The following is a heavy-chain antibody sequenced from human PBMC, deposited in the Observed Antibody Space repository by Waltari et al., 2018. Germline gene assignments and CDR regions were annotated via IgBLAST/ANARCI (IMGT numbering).Heavy chain of an antibody. J-gene: IGHJ4*02. V-gene: IGHV3-33*01. D-gene: IGHD6-19*01. Sequence: QVQLVESGGGVVQPGRSLRLSCAASGFTFSSYGMHWVRQAPGKGLEWVAVIWYDGSNKYYADSVKGRFTISRDNSKNTLYLQMNSLRAEDTAVYYCARDRGGSGWYGPEEDGAEFDYWGQGTLVTVSS. CDR3: ARDRGGSGWYGPEEDGAEFDY. CDR1: GFTFSSYG. CDR2: IWYDGSNK.